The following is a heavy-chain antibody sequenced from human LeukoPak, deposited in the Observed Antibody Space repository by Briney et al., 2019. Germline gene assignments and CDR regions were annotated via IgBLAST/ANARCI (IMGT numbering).Heavy chain of an antibody. Sequence: GGSLRLSCAASGFTFSTYEMNWVRQAPGKGLEWVSYISSSGSGITKYYADSVKGRFTISRDNAKNSLYLQMNSLRAEDTAVYYCAREYGYGPFDDWGQGTLVTVFS. D-gene: IGHD5-18*01. CDR1: GFTFSTYE. J-gene: IGHJ4*02. V-gene: IGHV3-48*03. CDR3: AREYGYGPFDD. CDR2: ISSSGSGITK.